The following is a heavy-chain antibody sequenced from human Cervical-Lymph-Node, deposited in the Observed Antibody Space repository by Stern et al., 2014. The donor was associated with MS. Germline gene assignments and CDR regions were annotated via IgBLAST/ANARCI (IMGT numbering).Heavy chain of an antibody. J-gene: IGHJ4*02. V-gene: IGHV4-34*01. Sequence: QVQLQQWGAGLLKPSETLSLTCAVYGGSFSGYYWSWIRQPPGKGLEWLGEIKHRGSTNYNTPLKSRGTISVDTSKNHFPLKLSSVTAADTAVYYCARGLTFDYWGQGTLVTVSS. CDR3: ARGLTFDY. CDR1: GGSFSGYY. CDR2: IKHRGST.